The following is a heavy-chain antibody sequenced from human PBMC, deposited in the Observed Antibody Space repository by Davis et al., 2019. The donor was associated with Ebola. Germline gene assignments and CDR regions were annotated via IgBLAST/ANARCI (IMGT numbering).Heavy chain of an antibody. V-gene: IGHV4-59*12. CDR2: IYYSGST. D-gene: IGHD2-2*02. J-gene: IGHJ5*02. CDR3: ARGIPSDP. CDR1: GGSISSYY. Sequence: PSETLSLTCTVSGGSISSYYWSWIRQPPGKGLEWIGYIYYSGSTYYNPSLKSRVTISVDTSKNQFSLKLSSVTAADTAVYYCARGIPSDPWGQGTLVTVSS.